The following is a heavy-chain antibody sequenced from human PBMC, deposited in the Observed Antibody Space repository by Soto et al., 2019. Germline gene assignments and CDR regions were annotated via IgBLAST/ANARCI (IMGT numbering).Heavy chain of an antibody. J-gene: IGHJ4*02. CDR3: ARWRYGDY. D-gene: IGHD1-1*01. Sequence: QVHLVQSGAEVKKPGASVKVSCKASGYTFTSYGITWVRQAPGQGLEWMGWISAHNGNTDYAQKLQGRVIVTRDTSTSTAHMERRSLSSVDTAVYYCARWRYGDYWGQGALDTISS. V-gene: IGHV1-18*01. CDR1: GYTFTSYG. CDR2: ISAHNGNT.